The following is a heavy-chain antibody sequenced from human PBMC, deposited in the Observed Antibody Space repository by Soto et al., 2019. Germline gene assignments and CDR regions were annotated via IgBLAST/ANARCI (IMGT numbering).Heavy chain of an antibody. CDR1: GYTFTNYF. D-gene: IGHD1-1*01. CDR2: INPSGGST. CDR3: ARDSLDQTLNYFFNMDV. V-gene: IGHV1-46*01. J-gene: IGHJ6*02. Sequence: ASVKVSCKASGYTFTNYFIHWVRQAPGQGLEWMGIINPSGGSTRYAQKFQGRVTMTRDTSTSTVYMELSSLRSGDTAVYYCARDSLDQTLNYFFNMDVWGQGTTVTVSS.